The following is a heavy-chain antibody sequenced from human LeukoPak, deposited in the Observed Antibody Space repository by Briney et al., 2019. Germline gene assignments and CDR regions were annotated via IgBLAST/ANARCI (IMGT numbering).Heavy chain of an antibody. CDR3: ASPWDF. CDR2: INHSGST. Sequence: PSGTLSLTCAVYGGSFSGYYWGWIRQPPGKGLEWIGEINHSGSTNYNPSLKSRVTISVDTSKNQFSLKLSSVTAADTAVYYCASPWDFWGQGTLVTVSS. CDR1: GGSFSGYY. J-gene: IGHJ4*02. V-gene: IGHV4-34*01.